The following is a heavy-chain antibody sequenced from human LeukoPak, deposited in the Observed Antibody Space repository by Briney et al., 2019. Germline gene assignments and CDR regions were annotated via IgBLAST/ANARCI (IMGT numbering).Heavy chain of an antibody. J-gene: IGHJ5*02. CDR2: INPNNGGT. CDR1: GYTFTGYY. Sequence: GASVKVSCKASGYTFTGYYIHWVRQAPGQGLEWMGRINPNNGGTNYAQKFQGRVTMTRDMSMSTAYMELSRLRSDDTAVYYCAGGGTIFGVAHLWFDPWGQGTLVTVSS. CDR3: AGGGTIFGVAHLWFDP. D-gene: IGHD3-3*01. V-gene: IGHV1-2*06.